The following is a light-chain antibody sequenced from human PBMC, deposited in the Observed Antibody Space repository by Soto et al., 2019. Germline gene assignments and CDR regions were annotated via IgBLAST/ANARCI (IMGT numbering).Light chain of an antibody. CDR1: QIISSW. Sequence: DIQMTQSPSTLSASVGDRVTITCRASQIISSWLAWYQQKPGKGPKLLIYAGTSLESGDTSRVSGSGSGTEFTLTIRNLQPDDFATYYRQQYNSYSFGQGTKVDIK. J-gene: IGKJ1*01. V-gene: IGKV1-5*01. CDR3: QQYNSYS. CDR2: AGT.